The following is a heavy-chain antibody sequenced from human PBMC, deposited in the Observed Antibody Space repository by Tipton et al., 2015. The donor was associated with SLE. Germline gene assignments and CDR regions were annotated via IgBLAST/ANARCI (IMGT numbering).Heavy chain of an antibody. CDR2: IYYSGST. CDR1: GGSISSHY. V-gene: IGHV4-59*11. D-gene: IGHD2-15*01. J-gene: IGHJ3*02. CDR3: ASADRVAFDI. Sequence: TLSLTCTVSGGSISSHYWRWIRQPPGKGLEWIGYIYYSGSTNYNPSLKSRVTISVDTSKNQFSLKLSSVTAADTAVYYCASADRVAFDIWGQGTMVTVSS.